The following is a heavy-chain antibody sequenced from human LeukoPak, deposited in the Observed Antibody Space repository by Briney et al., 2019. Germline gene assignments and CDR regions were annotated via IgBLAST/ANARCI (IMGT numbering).Heavy chain of an antibody. J-gene: IGHJ4*02. CDR2: INSDGSWT. CDR3: VSFYETY. V-gene: IGHV3-74*01. Sequence: GGSLRLSCAASGNYWMHWVRQAPGKGLVWVSHINSDGSWTSYADSVKGQFTISKDNAKNTVYLQMNSLRAEDTAVYYCVSFYETYWGRGTLVTVSS. D-gene: IGHD2/OR15-2a*01. CDR1: GNYW.